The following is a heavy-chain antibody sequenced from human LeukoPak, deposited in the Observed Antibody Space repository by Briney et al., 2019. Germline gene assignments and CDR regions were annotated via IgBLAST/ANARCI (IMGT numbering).Heavy chain of an antibody. V-gene: IGHV4-4*07. CDR3: ARDRSIAAPPGPYYFDY. CDR2: IYTSGST. D-gene: IGHD6-6*01. J-gene: IGHJ4*02. CDR1: GGSISSYY. Sequence: SETLSLTCTVSGGSISSYYWSWIRQPAGKGLEWIGRIYTSGSTNYNPSLKSRVTMSVDTSKNQFSLKLSSVTAADTAVYYCARDRSIAAPPGPYYFDYWGQGTLVTVSS.